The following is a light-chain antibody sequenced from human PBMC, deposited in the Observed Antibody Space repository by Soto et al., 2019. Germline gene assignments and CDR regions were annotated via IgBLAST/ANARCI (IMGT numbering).Light chain of an antibody. CDR1: QSVSSSY. CDR2: GAS. V-gene: IGKV3-20*01. J-gene: IGKJ1*01. CDR3: QHYNSYSDA. Sequence: GLTHSPGAVSLTQGERATLSCRASQSVSSSYLAWYQQKPGQAPRLLIYGASSRATGIPDRFSGSGSGTDFTLTISSLQPDDFATYYCQHYNSYSDAFAQGTKADIK.